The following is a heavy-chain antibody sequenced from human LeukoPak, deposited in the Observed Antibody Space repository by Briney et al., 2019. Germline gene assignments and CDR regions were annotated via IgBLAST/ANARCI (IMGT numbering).Heavy chain of an antibody. CDR3: ARGRRHNYYGSGRIFDY. J-gene: IGHJ4*02. Sequence: SETLSLTCTVSGGSISNYYWSWIRQPAGKGLEWIGRIYTSGTTNYDPSLKSRVTMSVDTSKNQFSLKLSSVTAADTAVYYCARGRRHNYYGSGRIFDYWGQGTLVTVSS. V-gene: IGHV4-4*07. CDR2: IYTSGTT. D-gene: IGHD3-10*01. CDR1: GGSISNYY.